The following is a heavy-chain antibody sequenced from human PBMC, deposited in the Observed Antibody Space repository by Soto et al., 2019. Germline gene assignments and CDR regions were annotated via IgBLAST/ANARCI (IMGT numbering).Heavy chain of an antibody. V-gene: IGHV3-11*05. CDR1: GFTFSDYY. D-gene: IGHD6-25*01. Sequence: QVQLVESGGDLVKPGGTLRLSCAAAGFTFSDYYMSWIRQAPGRGLEWVSYISTTSSYTNYADSVKGRFTISRDNANNALYLKMNSMRVDDTAMYYCARGQVAASYQYYYGFDVWGQGTKVHVS. CDR2: ISTTSSYT. CDR3: ARGQVAASYQYYYGFDV. J-gene: IGHJ6*02.